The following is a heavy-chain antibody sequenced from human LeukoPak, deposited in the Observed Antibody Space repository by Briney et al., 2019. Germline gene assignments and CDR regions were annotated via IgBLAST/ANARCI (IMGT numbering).Heavy chain of an antibody. J-gene: IGHJ4*02. V-gene: IGHV1-2*02. CDR1: GYTFTGYY. D-gene: IGHD6-13*01. CDR3: ARYSSPEKVFDY. Sequence: ASVKVSFKASGYTFTGYYMHWVREAPGQGLEWMGWINPNSGGTNYAQKFQGRVTMTRDTSISTAYMELSRLRSDDTAVYYCARYSSPEKVFDYWGQGTLVTVSS. CDR2: INPNSGGT.